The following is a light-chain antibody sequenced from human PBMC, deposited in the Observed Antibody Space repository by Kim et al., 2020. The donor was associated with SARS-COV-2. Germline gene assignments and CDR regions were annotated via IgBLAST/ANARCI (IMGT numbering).Light chain of an antibody. Sequence: EIVLTQSPATLSLSPGERATLSCRASQSVSSYLAWYQQKPGQAPRLLIYDASNRATGIPARFSGSGSGTDFTLTIRSLEPEDFAVYYCQQRSNWPLLTFGGGTKLEI. CDR1: QSVSSY. J-gene: IGKJ4*01. V-gene: IGKV3-11*01. CDR2: DAS. CDR3: QQRSNWPLLT.